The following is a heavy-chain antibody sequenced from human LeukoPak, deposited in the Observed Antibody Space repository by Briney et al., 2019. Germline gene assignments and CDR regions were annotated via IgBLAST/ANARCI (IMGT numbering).Heavy chain of an antibody. CDR2: ISSSSYI. CDR1: GFTFSSYS. CDR3: AKQFRYCGGDCPPGDWFDP. Sequence: GGSLRLSCAASGFTFSSYSMNWVRQAPGKGLEWVSSISSSSYIYYADSVKGRFTISRDNAKNSLYLQTNSLRAEDTAVYYCAKQFRYCGGDCPPGDWFDPWGQGTLVTVSS. V-gene: IGHV3-21*01. J-gene: IGHJ5*02. D-gene: IGHD2-21*02.